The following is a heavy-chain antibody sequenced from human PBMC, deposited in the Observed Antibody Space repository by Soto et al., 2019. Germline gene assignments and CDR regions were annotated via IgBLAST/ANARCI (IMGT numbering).Heavy chain of an antibody. J-gene: IGHJ3*02. CDR1: GFTFRSYS. V-gene: IGHV3-48*01. CDR3: ARCSGGTCNSHAFDI. CDR2: ISSSSNTI. D-gene: IGHD2-15*01. Sequence: EVQLVESGGGLVQPGGSLRLSCAASGFTFRSYSMNWVRQAPGKGLEYISYISSSSNTIYYADSVKGRFTISRDNAKNSLYLQMNRLRAEDTAVYYCARCSGGTCNSHAFDIWGQGTMVTVSS.